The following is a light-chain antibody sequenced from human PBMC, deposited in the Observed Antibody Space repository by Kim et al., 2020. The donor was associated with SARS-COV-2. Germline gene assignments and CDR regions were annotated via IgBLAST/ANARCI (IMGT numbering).Light chain of an antibody. CDR1: SSNIESNG. CDR3: GTWDDSLNGWV. CDR2: SFN. V-gene: IGLV1-44*01. Sequence: GQSVTISCSGSSSNIESNGVNWYQHVPGTAPQLLIHSFNQRPSGVPGRFSGSKSDTSASLTSSGLQAEDEADYYCGTWDDSLNGWVFGGGTQLTVL. J-gene: IGLJ3*02.